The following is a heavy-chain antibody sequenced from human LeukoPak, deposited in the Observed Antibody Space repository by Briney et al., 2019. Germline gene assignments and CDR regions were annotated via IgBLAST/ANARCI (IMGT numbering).Heavy chain of an antibody. J-gene: IGHJ5*02. V-gene: IGHV3-30*02. CDR3: AKEGGEYSSSSWFDP. CDR2: IWYGGSNK. D-gene: IGHD6-13*01. CDR1: GFTFSSYG. Sequence: GGSLRLSCAASGFTFSSYGMHWVRQAPGKGLEWVAVIWYGGSNKYYADSVKGRFTISRDNSKNTPYLQMNSLRAEDTAVYYCAKEGGEYSSSSWFDPWGQGTLVTVSS.